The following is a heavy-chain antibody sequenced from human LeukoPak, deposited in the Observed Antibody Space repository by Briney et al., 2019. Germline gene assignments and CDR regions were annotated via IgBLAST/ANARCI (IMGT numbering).Heavy chain of an antibody. D-gene: IGHD1-26*01. CDR1: GFTFSSYA. CDR3: ARVNSGSYYGH. J-gene: IGHJ4*02. V-gene: IGHV3-74*01. CDR2: INDDETNT. Sequence: GRSLRLSCAASGFTFSSYAMHWVRQAPGKGLEWVARINDDETNTHYADSVKGRFTISRDNAKNTLYLQMNRLRAEDTAVYYCARVNSGSYYGHWGQGTLVTVSS.